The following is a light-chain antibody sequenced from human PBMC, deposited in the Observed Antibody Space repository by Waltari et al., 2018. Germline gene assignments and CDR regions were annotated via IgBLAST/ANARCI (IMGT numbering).Light chain of an antibody. CDR2: GAS. V-gene: IGKV3-20*01. CDR1: PTVRPTY. CDR3: QQYDISPLT. Sequence: EIVLTQSPGTLSLSPGERDTLSCRASPTVRPTYFAWYQQKPGQAPTLLIYGASSRATGIPDRFSGSGSGTDFSLTISSLEPEDFAVYYCQQYDISPLTFGGGTKVEIK. J-gene: IGKJ4*01.